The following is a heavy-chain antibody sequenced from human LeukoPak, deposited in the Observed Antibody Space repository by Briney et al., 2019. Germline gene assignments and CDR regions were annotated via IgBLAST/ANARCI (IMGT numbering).Heavy chain of an antibody. J-gene: IGHJ4*02. V-gene: IGHV4-4*02. CDR2: IYHSGST. D-gene: IGHD3-3*01. CDR1: GGSISSSNW. CDR3: ARVLPQNYDFWSGYYSGFDY. Sequence: SGTLSLTCAVSGGSISSSNWWSWVRQPPGKGLEWIGEIYHSGSTNYNPSLKSRVTISVDKSKNQFSLKLSSVTAADTAMYYCARVLPQNYDFWSGYYSGFDYWGQGTLVTVSS.